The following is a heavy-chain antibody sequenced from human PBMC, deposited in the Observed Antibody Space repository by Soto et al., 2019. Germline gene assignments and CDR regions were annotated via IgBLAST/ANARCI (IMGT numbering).Heavy chain of an antibody. D-gene: IGHD3-10*01. CDR1: GFTFSDYY. V-gene: IGHV3-11*01. CDR2: ISSSGSTI. J-gene: IGHJ5*02. CDR3: ARDSGLLWFGELFGWFDP. Sequence: GGSLRLSCAASGFTFSDYYMSWIRQAPGKGLEWVSYISSSGSTIHYADSVKGRFTISRDNAKNSLYLQMNSLRAEDTAVYYCARDSGLLWFGELFGWFDPWGQGTLVTVSS.